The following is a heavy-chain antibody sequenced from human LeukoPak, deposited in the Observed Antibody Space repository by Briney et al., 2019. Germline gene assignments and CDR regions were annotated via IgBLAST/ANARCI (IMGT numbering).Heavy chain of an antibody. J-gene: IGHJ4*02. D-gene: IGHD3-22*01. Sequence: PGGSLRLSCAASGFTFSSYSMNWVSQAPGKGLEWVSSISSSSSYIYYADSVKGRFTISRDNAKNSLYLQMNSLRAEDTAVYYCARWGDSSGYPNFDYWGQGTLVTVSS. CDR2: ISSSSSYI. CDR3: ARWGDSSGYPNFDY. V-gene: IGHV3-21*01. CDR1: GFTFSSYS.